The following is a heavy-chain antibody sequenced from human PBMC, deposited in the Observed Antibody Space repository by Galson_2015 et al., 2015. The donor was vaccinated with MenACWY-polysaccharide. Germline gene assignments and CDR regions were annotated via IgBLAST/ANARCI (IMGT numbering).Heavy chain of an antibody. CDR2: VYSSGST. Sequence: ETLSLTCTVSGGSISSSNYNCVWIRQPPGKGLEWIGTVYSSGSTYYNPSLKSRVTLSVDTSKNQFSLSLSSVPAADTAVFYCAGREARGRFDPWGQGTLVTVSS. J-gene: IGHJ5*02. V-gene: IGHV4-39*01. D-gene: IGHD3-16*01. CDR3: AGREARGRFDP. CDR1: GGSISSSNYN.